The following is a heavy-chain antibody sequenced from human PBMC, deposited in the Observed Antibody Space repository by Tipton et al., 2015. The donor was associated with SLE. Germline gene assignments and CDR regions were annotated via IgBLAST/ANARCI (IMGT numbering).Heavy chain of an antibody. Sequence: SLRLSCAASGFTFSSYWMHWVRQAPGKGLVWVSRINSDESSRSYADSVKGRFTISRDNAKNTLYLQMNSLRAEDTAVYYCARDRTTAYYYYFYMDAWGKGTTVTVSS. CDR1: GFTFSSYW. CDR2: INSDESSR. CDR3: ARDRTTAYYYYFYMDA. J-gene: IGHJ6*03. D-gene: IGHD1/OR15-1a*01. V-gene: IGHV3-74*01.